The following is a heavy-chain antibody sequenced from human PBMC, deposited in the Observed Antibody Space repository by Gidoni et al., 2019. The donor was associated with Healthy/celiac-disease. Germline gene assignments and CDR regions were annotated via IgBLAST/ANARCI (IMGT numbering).Heavy chain of an antibody. V-gene: IGHV3-7*01. CDR3: AREGVVVAAPSVY. Sequence: EVQLVESGGGLVQPGGSLRLSCAASGFTFSSYWMSWVRQAPGKGLVWVANIKQDGSEKYYVDSVKGRFTISRDNAKNSLYLQMNSLRAEDTAVYYCAREGVVVAAPSVYWGQGTLVTVSS. J-gene: IGHJ4*02. D-gene: IGHD2-15*01. CDR2: IKQDGSEK. CDR1: GFTFSSYW.